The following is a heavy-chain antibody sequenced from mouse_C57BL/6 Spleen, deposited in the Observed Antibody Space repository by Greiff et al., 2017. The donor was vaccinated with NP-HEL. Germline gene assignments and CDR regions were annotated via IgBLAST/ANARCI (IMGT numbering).Heavy chain of an antibody. CDR3: AREGSKYAMDY. J-gene: IGHJ4*01. V-gene: IGHV1-82*01. CDR2: IYPGDGDT. Sequence: VQLKESGPELVKPGASVKISCKASGYAFSSSWMNWVKQRPGKGLEWIGRIYPGDGDTNYNGKFKGKATLTADKSSSTAYMQLSSLTSEDSAVYFCAREGSKYAMDYWGQGTSVTVSS. D-gene: IGHD1-1*01. CDR1: GYAFSSSW.